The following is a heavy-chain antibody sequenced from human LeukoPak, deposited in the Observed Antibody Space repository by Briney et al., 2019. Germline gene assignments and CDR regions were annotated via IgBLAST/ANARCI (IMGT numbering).Heavy chain of an antibody. V-gene: IGHV4-34*01. CDR2: INHSGST. CDR1: GGSFSGYY. Sequence: SETLSLTCAVYGGSFSGYYWSWIRQPPGKGLEWIGEINHSGSTNYNPSLKSRVTISVDTSKNQISLKLSSVTAADTAVYYCARVHTVHYYDSSGYYYVDWGQGTLVTVSS. CDR3: ARVHTVHYYDSSGYYYVD. J-gene: IGHJ4*02. D-gene: IGHD3-22*01.